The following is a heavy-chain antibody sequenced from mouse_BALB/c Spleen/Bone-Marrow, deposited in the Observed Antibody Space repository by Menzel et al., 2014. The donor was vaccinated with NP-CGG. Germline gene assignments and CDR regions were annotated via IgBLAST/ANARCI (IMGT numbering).Heavy chain of an antibody. J-gene: IGHJ2*01. Sequence: EVKLVESGGGLVKPGGSLKLSCAASGFTFSSYTMSWVRQTPEKRLESVATISRGGSYTYYPDSVKGRFTISRDNAKNTLYLQMSSLKSEDTAMYYCTIEDTNWDFDYWAQCTPLTVSS. CDR2: ISRGGSYT. CDR1: GFTFSSYT. CDR3: TIEDTNWDFDY. V-gene: IGHV5-6-4*01. D-gene: IGHD4-1*01.